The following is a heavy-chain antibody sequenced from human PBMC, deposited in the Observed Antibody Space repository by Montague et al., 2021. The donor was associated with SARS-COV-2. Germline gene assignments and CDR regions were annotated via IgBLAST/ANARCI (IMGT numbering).Heavy chain of an antibody. CDR1: GGSISSRGW. J-gene: IGHJ6*02. V-gene: IGHV4-4*02. CDR2: IHQSESGRT. D-gene: IGHD2/OR15-2a*01. Sequence: SETLSLTCAVSGGSISSRGWWRWVRQPPGKGLEWIGEIHQSESGRTNYNPSLKSRVTISIDQSKNYFSLNLTSMTAADTAVYYCGGTGASFSPVDVWGQGTTVIVSS. CDR3: GGTGASFSPVDV.